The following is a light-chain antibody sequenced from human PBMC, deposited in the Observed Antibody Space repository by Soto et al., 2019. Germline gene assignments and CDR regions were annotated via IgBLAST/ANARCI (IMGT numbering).Light chain of an antibody. CDR2: EVS. CDR3: SSYSSSNTPYV. Sequence: SALTQPASVSGSPGQSITISCTGTSSDVGGYRYVSWFQQHPGKAPKLMIYEVSNRPSGVSIRFSGSKSGNTASLTISGLQAEDEADYYCSSYSSSNTPYVLGTGTKVTVL. J-gene: IGLJ1*01. V-gene: IGLV2-14*01. CDR1: SSDVGGYRY.